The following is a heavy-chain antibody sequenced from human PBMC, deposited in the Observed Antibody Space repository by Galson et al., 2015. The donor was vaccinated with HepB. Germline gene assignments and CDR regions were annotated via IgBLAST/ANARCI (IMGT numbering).Heavy chain of an antibody. V-gene: IGHV3-48*02. D-gene: IGHD3-22*01. Sequence: SLRLSCAAPGFTFSSYSMHWVRQAPGKGLEWVSYISSSSSTIYYADSVKGRFTISRDNAKNSLYLRMNSLRDEDTAVYYCARDEGEYYDSSGYYSDYWGQGTLVTVSS. CDR2: ISSSSSTI. CDR3: ARDEGEYYDSSGYYSDY. CDR1: GFTFSSYS. J-gene: IGHJ4*02.